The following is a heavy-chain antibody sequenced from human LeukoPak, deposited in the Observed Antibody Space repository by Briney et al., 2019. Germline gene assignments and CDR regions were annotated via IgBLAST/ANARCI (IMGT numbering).Heavy chain of an antibody. J-gene: IGHJ4*02. CDR2: IRYDGSNK. V-gene: IGHV3-30*02. D-gene: IGHD5-18*01. CDR3: AKEDTAGEYFDY. Sequence: PGGSLRLSCAASGFTFSSYGMHWVRQAPGKGLEWVAFIRYDGSNKYYADSVKGRSTISRDNSKNTLYLQMNSLRAEDTAVYYCAKEDTAGEYFDYWGQGTLVTVSS. CDR1: GFTFSSYG.